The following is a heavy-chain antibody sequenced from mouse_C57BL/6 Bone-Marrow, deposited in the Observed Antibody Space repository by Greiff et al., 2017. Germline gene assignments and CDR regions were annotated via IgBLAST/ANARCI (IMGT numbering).Heavy chain of an antibody. CDR3: ASLIYYDYDVY. V-gene: IGHV1-82*01. CDR2: IYPGDGDT. CDR1: GYAFSSSW. D-gene: IGHD2-4*01. Sequence: QVQLQQSGPELVKPGASVKISCKASGYAFSSSWMNWVKQRPGKGLEWIGRIYPGDGDTNYNGKFKGKATLTADKSSSTAYMQLSSLTSEDPAVYFCASLIYYDYDVYWGQGTTLTVSS. J-gene: IGHJ2*01.